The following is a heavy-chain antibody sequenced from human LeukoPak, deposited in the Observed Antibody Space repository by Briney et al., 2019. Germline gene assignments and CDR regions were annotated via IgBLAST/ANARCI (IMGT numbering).Heavy chain of an antibody. Sequence: SETLSLTCSVSGGSISGYYWSCIWQPPRKGLYWIWYIYYSGSTSYNPSLKSRVTISIDTSKNQFSLKLSSVPAADTAVYYCARDPLGYCSGGSCYYYGMDVWGQGTTVTVSS. D-gene: IGHD2-15*01. J-gene: IGHJ6*02. CDR3: ARDPLGYCSGGSCYYYGMDV. CDR2: IYYSGST. CDR1: GGSISGYY. V-gene: IGHV4-59*01.